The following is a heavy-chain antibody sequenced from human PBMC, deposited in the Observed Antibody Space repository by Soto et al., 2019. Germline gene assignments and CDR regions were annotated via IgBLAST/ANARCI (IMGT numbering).Heavy chain of an antibody. CDR1: GFTFSSYG. J-gene: IGHJ5*02. V-gene: IGHV3-30*03. CDR3: ATEGSDDILAGDNWFDP. Sequence: QVQLVESGGGVVQPGRSLRLSCAASGFTFSSYGMHWVRQAPGKGLEWVAVISYDGSNKYYADSVRGRFTISRDNSHTTMYLQLNSLRAEDTAVYYCATEGSDDILAGDNWFDPWGQGTLVTVSS. D-gene: IGHD3-9*01. CDR2: ISYDGSNK.